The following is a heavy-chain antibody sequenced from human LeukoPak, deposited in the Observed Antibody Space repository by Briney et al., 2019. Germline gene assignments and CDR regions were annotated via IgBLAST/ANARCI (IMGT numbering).Heavy chain of an antibody. J-gene: IGHJ4*02. CDR3: VTSTGQQFIPYDY. V-gene: IGHV3-66*02. D-gene: IGHD6-13*01. CDR1: GFNVSSNY. CDR2: VYGADAA. Sequence: GGSLGLSCAASGFNVSSNYMTWIRQAPGKGLEWVSLVYGADAAYYAESVRGRFMISRDNLKNTLFLQMNSLRVEDTAVYYCVTSTGQQFIPYDYWGQRTHVTVSS.